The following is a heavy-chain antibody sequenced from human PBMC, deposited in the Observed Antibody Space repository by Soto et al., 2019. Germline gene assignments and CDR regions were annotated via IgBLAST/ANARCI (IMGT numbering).Heavy chain of an antibody. J-gene: IGHJ6*02. CDR1: GYTFTKYA. CDR2: INPENGDT. Sequence: QVQLVQSGAEVKKPGASVKVSCKTSGYTFTKYAIHWVRQAPGRGLEWMGWINPENGDTTFSEEFQGRLTLTRDTSATTGYMQLSSLRSEDTAMYYCTRVWTEIPPRYYGLEDWGQGTAVTVSS. V-gene: IGHV1-3*01. CDR3: TRVWTEIPPRYYGLED. D-gene: IGHD1-1*01.